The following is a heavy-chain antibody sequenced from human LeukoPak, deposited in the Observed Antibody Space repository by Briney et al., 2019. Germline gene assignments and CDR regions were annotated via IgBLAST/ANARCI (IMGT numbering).Heavy chain of an antibody. Sequence: SETLSLTCTVSGDSISGGDYYWGWLRQPPGEGLEWIGSVYSNGRTYYNPSLKSRVTVSVDTSRNQFSLKLYSVTAADTAVYYCARPIRRLGDTVFSWFDPWGQGTLVTVSS. D-gene: IGHD1-26*01. V-gene: IGHV4-39*01. CDR1: GDSISGGDYY. CDR3: ARPIRRLGDTVFSWFDP. CDR2: VYSNGRT. J-gene: IGHJ5*02.